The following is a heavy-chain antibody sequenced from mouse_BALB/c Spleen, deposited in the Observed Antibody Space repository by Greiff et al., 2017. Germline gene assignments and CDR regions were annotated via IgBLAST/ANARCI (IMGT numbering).Heavy chain of an antibody. CDR2: IYPGDGDT. CDR3: ARWGGYISTGYFDV. D-gene: IGHD2-2*01. V-gene: IGHV1-82*01. CDR1: GYDFSSSW. J-gene: IGHJ1*01. Sequence: QVQLQQSGPELVRPGASVKISCTASGYDFSSSWMNWVKQRPGQGLEWIGRIYPGDGDTNYTGKFKGKATLTADKSSSTAYMQLSSLTSVDSAVFSVARWGGYISTGYFDVWGAGTPVTVSS.